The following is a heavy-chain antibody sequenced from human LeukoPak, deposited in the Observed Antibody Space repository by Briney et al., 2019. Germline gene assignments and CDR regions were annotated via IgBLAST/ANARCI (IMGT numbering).Heavy chain of an antibody. Sequence: PGGSLRLSCAASGFTFSGDSMNWVRQAPGKGLQWVSCISSGSSTIYYADSVKGRFTISRDNAKNSLCLQMNSLRDEDTAVYYCARGDCSDTSCYYSFDYWGQGTLVTVSS. CDR1: GFTFSGDS. V-gene: IGHV3-48*02. J-gene: IGHJ4*02. CDR2: ISSGSSTI. CDR3: ARGDCSDTSCYYSFDY. D-gene: IGHD2-2*01.